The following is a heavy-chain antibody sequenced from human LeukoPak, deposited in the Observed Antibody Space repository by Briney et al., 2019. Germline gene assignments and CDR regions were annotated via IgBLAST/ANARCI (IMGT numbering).Heavy chain of an antibody. CDR2: INSDGN. Sequence: GGSLRLSCAASGFTLSTYWIHWVRQPPGKGLVWVSRINSDGNSFADSVKGRFTISRDNAKNTVYLQMKSLRAEDTAVYFCARGYTFGTLDYWGQGALVTVSS. J-gene: IGHJ4*02. CDR1: GFTLSTYW. D-gene: IGHD3-16*01. V-gene: IGHV3-74*01. CDR3: ARGYTFGTLDY.